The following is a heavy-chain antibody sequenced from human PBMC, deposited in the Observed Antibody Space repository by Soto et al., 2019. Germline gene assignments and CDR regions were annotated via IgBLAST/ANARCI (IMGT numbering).Heavy chain of an antibody. CDR1: GGSISSGGYY. J-gene: IGHJ5*02. CDR3: AREGKLGYCSGGSCYSNWFDP. Sequence: SETLSLTCTVSGGSISSGGYYWSWIRQHPGKGLEWIGYIYYSGSTYYNPSLKSRVTISVDTSKNQFSLKLSSVTAADTAVYYCAREGKLGYCSGGSCYSNWFDPWGQGTLVTVSS. V-gene: IGHV4-31*03. D-gene: IGHD2-15*01. CDR2: IYYSGST.